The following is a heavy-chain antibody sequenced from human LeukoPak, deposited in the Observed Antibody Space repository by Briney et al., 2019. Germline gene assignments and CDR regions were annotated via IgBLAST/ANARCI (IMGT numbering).Heavy chain of an antibody. V-gene: IGHV3-74*01. CDR1: GFSFSGYG. J-gene: IGHJ4*02. D-gene: IGHD5-18*01. Sequence: GGSLRLSCAGSGFSFSGYGMHWVRQAPGKGLVWVSRINSDGSSTSYADSVKGRFTISRDNSKNTLYLQMNSLRAEDTAVYYCARGGFYSYGEEDFDYWGQGTLVTVSS. CDR2: INSDGSST. CDR3: ARGGFYSYGEEDFDY.